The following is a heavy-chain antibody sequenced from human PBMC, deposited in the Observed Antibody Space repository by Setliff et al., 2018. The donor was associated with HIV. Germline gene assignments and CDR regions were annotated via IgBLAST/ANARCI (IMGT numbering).Heavy chain of an antibody. CDR3: ARESVGYYDTSGFFN. D-gene: IGHD3-22*01. Sequence: SETLSLTCSVSGGSMSTYYWSWIRQPAGKRLEWIGRVYTSGSTIYNPSLKSRVTISVDTSKKQFSLRLSSVTAADTAVYFCARESVGYYDTSGFFNWGQGTLVTVS. CDR2: VYTSGST. CDR1: GGSMSTYY. J-gene: IGHJ4*02. V-gene: IGHV4-4*07.